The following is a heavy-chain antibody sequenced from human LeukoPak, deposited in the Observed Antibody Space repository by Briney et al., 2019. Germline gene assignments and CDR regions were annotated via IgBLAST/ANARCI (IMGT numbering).Heavy chain of an antibody. V-gene: IGHV5-51*01. CDR2: IYSGDSHT. J-gene: IGHJ4*02. CDR3: ARRGMIYSFDY. Sequence: GESLKISCKGSGYSFTYWIGWVRQMSGKGLEWMGIIYSGDSHTKYSPSFQGRVTISADKSISTAYLQWSSLEASDTAMYYCARRGMIYSFDYWGQGTLVTVSS. CDR1: GYSFTYW. D-gene: IGHD3/OR15-3a*01.